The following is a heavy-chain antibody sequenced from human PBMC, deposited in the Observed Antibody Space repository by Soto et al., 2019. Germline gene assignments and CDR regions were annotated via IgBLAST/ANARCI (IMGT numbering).Heavy chain of an antibody. CDR3: AAGIVVVPAATLRDYYYGMDV. J-gene: IGHJ6*02. CDR2: IDPSDSYT. CDR1: GYSFTSYW. Sequence: PGESLKISCKGSGYSFTSYWISWVRQMPGKGLEWMGRIDPSDSYTNYSPSFQGHVTISADKSISTAYLQWSSLKASDTAMYHCAAGIVVVPAATLRDYYYGMDVWGQGTTVTV. V-gene: IGHV5-10-1*01. D-gene: IGHD2-2*01.